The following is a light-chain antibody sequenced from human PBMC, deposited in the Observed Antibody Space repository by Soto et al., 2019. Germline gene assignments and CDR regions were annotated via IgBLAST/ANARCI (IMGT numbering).Light chain of an antibody. J-gene: IGKJ5*01. CDR1: QGIGNA. V-gene: IGKV1-13*02. CDR3: QQFNSYPIT. Sequence: ALQMTQSPSSLSASVGDRAPTPCPASQGIGNALGWSKQKTGKPPKLLIYDASSLESGVTSRFSGRGSGTECTLTISSLQPDEVATYYCQQFNSYPITFGQGTRLEIK. CDR2: DAS.